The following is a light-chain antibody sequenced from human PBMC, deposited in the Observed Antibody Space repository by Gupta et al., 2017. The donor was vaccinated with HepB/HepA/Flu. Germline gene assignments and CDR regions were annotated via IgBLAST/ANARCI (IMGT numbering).Light chain of an antibody. J-gene: IGLJ2*01. Sequence: SVLTQPPSVSAAPGPRVTISCPGSSSNIGAGYDVHWYQRFPGRAPKVLIYGNTNRPSGVPDRFSGSKSGTAASLAISGLQAEDEADYYCQSYDSSLRVVFGGGTKVTVL. V-gene: IGLV1-40*01. CDR2: GNT. CDR3: QSYDSSLRVV. CDR1: SSNIGAGYD.